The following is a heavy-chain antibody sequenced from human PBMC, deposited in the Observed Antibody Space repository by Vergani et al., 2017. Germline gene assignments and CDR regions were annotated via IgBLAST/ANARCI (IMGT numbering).Heavy chain of an antibody. J-gene: IGHJ4*02. V-gene: IGHV3-7*01. CDR2: INRDGSEK. D-gene: IGHD2/OR15-2a*01. CDR1: GFTFSKNW. CDR3: ASHEYGGDAY. Sequence: DVQLVQSGGGLIQPGGSLRLSCVVSGFTFSKNWMSWVRQAPGKGLEWVANINRDGSEKNYGDSVRGRFTISRDNAKNSVYLQMNSLRGEDTAVYYCASHEYGGDAYWGQGTLVTVSS.